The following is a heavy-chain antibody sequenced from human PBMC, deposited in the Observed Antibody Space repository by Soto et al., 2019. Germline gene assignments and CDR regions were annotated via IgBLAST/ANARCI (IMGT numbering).Heavy chain of an antibody. J-gene: IGHJ5*02. CDR1: GFTFSSYA. Sequence: GGSLRLSCAASGFTFSSYAMSWVRQAPGKGLEWVSAISGSGGSTYYQDSVKGRFTISRANSKNTLYLQMNSLRAEDTAVYYCATLWFGELSWFDPWGQGTLVTVSS. CDR3: ATLWFGELSWFDP. CDR2: ISGSGGST. V-gene: IGHV3-23*01. D-gene: IGHD3-10*01.